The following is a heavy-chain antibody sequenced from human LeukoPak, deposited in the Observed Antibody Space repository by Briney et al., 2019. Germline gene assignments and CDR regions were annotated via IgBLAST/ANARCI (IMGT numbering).Heavy chain of an antibody. J-gene: IGHJ4*02. CDR2: IYSGGST. CDR1: GFTVSSKY. V-gene: IGHV3-53*01. D-gene: IGHD2-2*01. Sequence: GGSLRLSCAASGFTVSSKYMSWVRQAPGKGLEWVSVIYSGGSTYYADSVKGRFTISRDNSKNTLYLQMNSLRAEDTAVYYCASQVPAAQLDYWGQGTLVTVSS. CDR3: ASQVPAAQLDY.